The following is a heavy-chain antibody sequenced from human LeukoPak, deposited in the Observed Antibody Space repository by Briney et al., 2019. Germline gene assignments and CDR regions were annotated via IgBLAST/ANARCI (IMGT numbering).Heavy chain of an antibody. Sequence: SETLSLTCTVSGGSISSSSYYWGWIRQPPGKGLEWIGSIYYCGSTYYNPSLKRRVTISVDTSKNQFSLKLSSVTAADTAVYYCARVITIFGVVILMYFDYWGQGTLVTVSS. CDR3: ARVITIFGVVILMYFDY. CDR1: GGSISSSSYY. J-gene: IGHJ4*02. V-gene: IGHV4-39*01. CDR2: IYYCGST. D-gene: IGHD3-3*01.